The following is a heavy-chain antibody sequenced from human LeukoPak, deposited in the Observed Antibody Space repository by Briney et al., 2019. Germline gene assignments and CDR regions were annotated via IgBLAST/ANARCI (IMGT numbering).Heavy chain of an antibody. CDR2: IYKIGST. J-gene: IGHJ4*02. D-gene: IGHD2-15*01. Sequence: GGSLRLSCVASGFTVSTSYMTWVRQAPGKGLEWVSIIYKIGSTYYADSVKGRFTISRDSSRNTLNLLMNSLRAEDTAVYFCARSSTEDILDYWGQGTLLTVSS. V-gene: IGHV3-53*01. CDR3: ARSSTEDILDY. CDR1: GFTVSTSY.